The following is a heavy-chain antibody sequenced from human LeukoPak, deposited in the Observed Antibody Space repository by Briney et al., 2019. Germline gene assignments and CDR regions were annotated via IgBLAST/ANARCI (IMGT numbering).Heavy chain of an antibody. Sequence: PPETLSLTCAVYGGSFSGYYWSWIRQPPGKGLEWIGEINHSGSTNYNPSLKSRVTISVDTSKNQFSLKLSSVTAADTAVYYCAKYSYGYWFDPWGQGTLVTVSS. D-gene: IGHD5-18*01. J-gene: IGHJ5*02. V-gene: IGHV4-34*01. CDR2: INHSGST. CDR1: GGSFSGYY. CDR3: AKYSYGYWFDP.